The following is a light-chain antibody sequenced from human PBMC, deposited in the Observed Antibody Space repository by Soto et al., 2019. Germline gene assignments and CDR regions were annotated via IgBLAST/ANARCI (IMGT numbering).Light chain of an antibody. Sequence: EIVLTQSPGTLSLSPGERATLSCRASQSVSSNFLAWYQQKPGQAPRLLIYGASIRATGIPDRFSGSGAGTDFRLTISRLEPGDFAVYYCQQYGSSPRTFGQGTKVEIK. V-gene: IGKV3-20*01. CDR3: QQYGSSPRT. CDR1: QSVSSNF. CDR2: GAS. J-gene: IGKJ1*01.